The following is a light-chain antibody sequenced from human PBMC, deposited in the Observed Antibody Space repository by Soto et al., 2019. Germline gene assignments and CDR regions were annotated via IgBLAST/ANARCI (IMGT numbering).Light chain of an antibody. CDR1: QGISSW. V-gene: IGKV1-5*01. Sequence: DIQMTQSPSSLSASVGDRVSITCRASQGISSWLAWYQQKPGKAPKLRMFDTISLESGVPSRFSGSRSETEFPLTISSLQPNDYATYYCQQYNSYSPLTFGGGTKVDIK. CDR3: QQYNSYSPLT. CDR2: DTI. J-gene: IGKJ4*01.